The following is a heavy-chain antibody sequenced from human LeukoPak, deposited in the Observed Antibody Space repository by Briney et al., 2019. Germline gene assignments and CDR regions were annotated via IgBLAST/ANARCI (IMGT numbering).Heavy chain of an antibody. J-gene: IGHJ3*02. V-gene: IGHV3-30-3*02. D-gene: IGHD6-19*01. CDR3: AKKGYSSGKTDAFDI. CDR1: GFTFTSYA. CDR2: ISSDGSNK. Sequence: GRSLRLSCEASGFTFTSYAIHWVREAPGKGLEWVAVISSDGSNKYYADSVKRRFTISRDNSKNTLYLQMSSLRAEDTAIYYSAKKGYSSGKTDAFDIWGQGTMVTVSS.